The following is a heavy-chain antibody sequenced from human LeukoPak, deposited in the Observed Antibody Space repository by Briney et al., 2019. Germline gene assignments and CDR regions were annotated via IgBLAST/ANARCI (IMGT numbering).Heavy chain of an antibody. Sequence: GGSLRLSCAASGFTLSRYAMHWVRQAPGKGLEWVAFLQSDGNNRYYADSVKGRFTISRDNSKNTLFLQMSSLRAEDTAVYYCAKNWATYYFDYWGQGTLVTVSP. J-gene: IGHJ4*02. V-gene: IGHV3-30*02. D-gene: IGHD3-16*01. CDR3: AKNWATYYFDY. CDR2: LQSDGNNR. CDR1: GFTLSRYA.